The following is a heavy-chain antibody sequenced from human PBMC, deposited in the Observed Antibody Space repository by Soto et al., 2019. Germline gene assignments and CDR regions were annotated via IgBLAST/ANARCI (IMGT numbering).Heavy chain of an antibody. CDR2: IYYIGIP. J-gene: IGHJ6*02. CDR3: ARGHSSSWNDYYYYGMDV. Sequence: PSVTLSRTCTVSGGSSSSGGCYWSWIRQHPGKGLEWILSIYYIGIPYYNPSLESRVPISVDTSKTQFSRKLRSVTAADTGVYYCARGHSSSWNDYYYYGMDVWGQGTTVTVSS. CDR1: GGSSSSGGCY. D-gene: IGHD6-13*01. V-gene: IGHV4-31*03.